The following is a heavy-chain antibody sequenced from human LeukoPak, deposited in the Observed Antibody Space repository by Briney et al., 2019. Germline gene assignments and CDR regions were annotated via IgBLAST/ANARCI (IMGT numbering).Heavy chain of an antibody. CDR2: IKQDGSEK. V-gene: IGHV3-7*01. D-gene: IGHD6-13*01. CDR3: ARRNRAAAGTRSAYYYYYMDV. Sequence: GGSLRLSCAASGFTFSSYWMSWVRQAPGKGLEWVANIKQDGSEKYYVDSVKGRFTISRDNAKNSLYLQMNSLRAEDTAVYHCARRNRAAAGTRSAYYYYYMDVWGKGTTVTVSS. CDR1: GFTFSSYW. J-gene: IGHJ6*03.